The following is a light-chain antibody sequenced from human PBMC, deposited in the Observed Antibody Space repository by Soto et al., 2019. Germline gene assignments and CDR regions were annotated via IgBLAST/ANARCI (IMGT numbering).Light chain of an antibody. J-gene: IGLJ2*01. V-gene: IGLV1-44*01. Sequence: QSVLSQPPSASGTPGQRVTISCSGRSSNIGSNIVNWYQQLPGTAPKLLIYNNDQRPSGFPDRFSGSKSGTSASLAISGLQAEDEADYYCSAWDASLNAILFGGGTKLTVL. CDR2: NND. CDR1: SSNIGSNI. CDR3: SAWDASLNAIL.